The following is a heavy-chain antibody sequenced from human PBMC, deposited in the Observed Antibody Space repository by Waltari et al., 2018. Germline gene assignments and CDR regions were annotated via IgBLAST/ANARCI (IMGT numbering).Heavy chain of an antibody. V-gene: IGHV4-39*01. CDR2: ISYSGTT. D-gene: IGHD3-9*01. CDR3: ARGGVNYNNWFDP. J-gene: IGHJ5*02. Sequence: QLRLQESGPGLVKPSETLSVTCIVSAGSLRDESSYWGWLRQSPDKGLEWIGPISYSGTTFYNPSLMSRVTLSVDTLKNQFSLEMTSLTAADTAVYYCARGGVNYNNWFDPWGQGTPVTVSS. CDR1: AGSLRDESSY.